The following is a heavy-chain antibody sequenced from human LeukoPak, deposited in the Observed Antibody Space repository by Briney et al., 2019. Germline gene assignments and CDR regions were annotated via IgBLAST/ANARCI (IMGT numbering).Heavy chain of an antibody. D-gene: IGHD3-3*01. CDR3: ARDLLHSGVAGWFDP. V-gene: IGHV1-2*02. J-gene: IGHJ5*02. CDR1: GYTFTGYF. Sequence: GASVKVSCKASGYTFTGYFIHWVRQAPGQGLEWMGWINPNSGGTNYVQKFQGRVTMTRDTSISTAYMELSRLRSDDTAVYYCARDLLHSGVAGWFDPWGQGTLVTVSS. CDR2: INPNSGGT.